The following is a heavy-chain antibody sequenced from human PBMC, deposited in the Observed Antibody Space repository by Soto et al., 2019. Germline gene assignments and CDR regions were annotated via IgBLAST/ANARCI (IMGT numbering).Heavy chain of an antibody. D-gene: IGHD3-10*01. Sequence: ASVKVSCKASGYTFTSYDINWVRQATGQGLEWMGWMNPNSGNTGYAQKFQGRVTMTRNTSISIAYMELSSVTAADTAVYYCARYYGSEWDYYYYYYMDVWGKGTTVTVSS. V-gene: IGHV1-8*01. CDR1: GYTFTSYD. CDR3: ARYYGSEWDYYYYYYMDV. CDR2: MNPNSGNT. J-gene: IGHJ6*03.